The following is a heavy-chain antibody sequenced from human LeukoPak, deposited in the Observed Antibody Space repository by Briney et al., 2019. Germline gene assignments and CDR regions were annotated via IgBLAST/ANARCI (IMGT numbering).Heavy chain of an antibody. D-gene: IGHD3-9*01. Sequence: ASVKVSCKASGYPFTTYGITWVRQAPGQGLEWMGWISTYNGDTNYAQKFQGRVTMTTDTSTSTAYIELRSLTSDDTAAYYCARDWWGYDVLTADNWFDPWGQGTLVTVSS. J-gene: IGHJ5*02. CDR2: ISTYNGDT. V-gene: IGHV1-18*01. CDR1: GYPFTTYG. CDR3: ARDWWGYDVLTADNWFDP.